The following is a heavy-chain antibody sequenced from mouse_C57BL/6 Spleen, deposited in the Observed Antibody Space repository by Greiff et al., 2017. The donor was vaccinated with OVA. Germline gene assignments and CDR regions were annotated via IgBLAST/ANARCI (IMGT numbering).Heavy chain of an antibody. J-gene: IGHJ2*01. V-gene: IGHV1-53*01. CDR1: GYTFTSYW. Sequence: VQLQESGTELVKPGASVKLSCKASGYTFTSYWMHWVKQRPGQGLEWIGNINPSNGGTNYNEKFKSKATLTVDKSSSTAYMQLSSLTSEDSAVYYCARDYYYGSSYPYYFDYWGQGTTLTVSS. D-gene: IGHD1-1*01. CDR3: ARDYYYGSSYPYYFDY. CDR2: INPSNGGT.